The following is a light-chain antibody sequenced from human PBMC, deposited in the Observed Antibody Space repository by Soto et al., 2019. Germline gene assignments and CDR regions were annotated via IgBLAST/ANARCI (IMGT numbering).Light chain of an antibody. J-gene: IGLJ2*01. CDR2: EVS. CDR1: SSDVGSYNY. V-gene: IGLV2-8*01. CDR3: SSYAGSNNFV. Sequence: QSALTQPPSASGSPGQSVTISCTGTSSDVGSYNYVSWYQQHPGKAPKLMIYEVSKRPSGVPDRFSGSKSGNTASLTVSGLQADDEADYYCSSYAGSNNFVFGGGTKVTVL.